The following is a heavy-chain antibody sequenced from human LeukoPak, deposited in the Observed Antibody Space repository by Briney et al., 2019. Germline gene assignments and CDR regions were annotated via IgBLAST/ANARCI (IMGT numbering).Heavy chain of an antibody. Sequence: GESLKISRVGSGFTFSHYGMHWVRQAPGKGLQWVASLLHEEGKKSFSDSVKGRFTVSRDNSKNTLFLEMNRLRPEDTAVYYCARDVAWYCTRASCSYFGFWGRGTLVTVSS. D-gene: IGHD2-2*01. CDR1: GFTFSHYG. V-gene: IGHV3-30*02. J-gene: IGHJ4*02. CDR3: ARDVAWYCTRASCSYFGF. CDR2: LLHEEGKK.